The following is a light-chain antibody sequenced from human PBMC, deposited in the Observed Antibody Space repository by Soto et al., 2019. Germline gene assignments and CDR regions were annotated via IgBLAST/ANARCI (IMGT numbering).Light chain of an antibody. Sequence: EIVLTQSPGTLSLSPGERATLSCRVSQSISSNYLAWYQQKPGQAPRLLIYDASSRATGIPDRFSGSGSGTDFTLTISRLEPEDFAVYHCQHYGGSLPNTFGQGTKLEIK. CDR1: QSISSNY. CDR3: QHYGGSLPNT. CDR2: DAS. V-gene: IGKV3-20*01. J-gene: IGKJ2*01.